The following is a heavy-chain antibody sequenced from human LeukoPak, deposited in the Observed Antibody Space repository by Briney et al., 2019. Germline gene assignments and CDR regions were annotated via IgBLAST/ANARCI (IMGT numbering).Heavy chain of an antibody. V-gene: IGHV3-23*01. CDR2: ISGSGGST. J-gene: IGHJ4*02. D-gene: IGHD5-18*01. Sequence: GGSLRLSCAASGFTFSSYAMSWVRQAPGKGLEWVSAISGSGGSTYYADSVKGRFTISRDNSKNTLYLQMNSLRAEDTAVYYCAKTPGIQLWRTLFDNWGQGTLVTVSS. CDR1: GFTFSSYA. CDR3: AKTPGIQLWRTLFDN.